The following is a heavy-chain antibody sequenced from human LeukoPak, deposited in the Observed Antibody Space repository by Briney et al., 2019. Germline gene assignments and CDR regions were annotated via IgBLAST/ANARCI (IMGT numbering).Heavy chain of an antibody. CDR3: ARDIRDLLYGDYEAWFDP. CDR2: TYYRSKWYN. CDR1: GDSVSNNSAA. J-gene: IGHJ5*02. V-gene: IGHV6-1*01. D-gene: IGHD4-17*01. Sequence: SQTLSLTCAISGDSVSNNSAAWNWIRQSPSRGLEWLGRTYYRSKWYNDYAVSVKSRITINPDTSKNQFSLQLNSVTPEDTAVYYCARDIRDLLYGDYEAWFDPWGQGTLVTVSS.